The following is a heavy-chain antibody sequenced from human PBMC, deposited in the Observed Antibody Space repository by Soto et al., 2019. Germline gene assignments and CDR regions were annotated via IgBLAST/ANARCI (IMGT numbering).Heavy chain of an antibody. CDR1: GYSFTIYC. V-gene: IGHV5-51*01. CDR2: IYPGDSDT. Sequence: GESLKISCDGSGYSFTIYCIGLVLQMPGKGLEWMGIIYPGDSDTRYSPSFQGQVTISADKSISTAYLQWSSLKASDTAMYYCARQNSGSYRGITKGYYYYGMDVWGQGTTVTVSS. J-gene: IGHJ6*02. CDR3: ARQNSGSYRGITKGYYYYGMDV. D-gene: IGHD1-26*01.